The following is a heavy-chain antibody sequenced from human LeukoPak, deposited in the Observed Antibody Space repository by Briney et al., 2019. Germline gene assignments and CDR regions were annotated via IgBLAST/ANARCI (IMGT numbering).Heavy chain of an antibody. J-gene: IGHJ3*02. Sequence: GRSLSLSCPASGPTFTAYGVTWVRQAPGEWMGWVSSSSGAGPYYADSVKGRFTISRGNSENTLFLHMNSLRADDTAVYYCCKDPNGDYVGAFDMWGPGTKVTVSS. CDR2: SSGAGP. CDR3: CKDPNGDYVGAFDM. D-gene: IGHD4-17*01. V-gene: IGHV3-23*01. CDR1: GPTFTAYG.